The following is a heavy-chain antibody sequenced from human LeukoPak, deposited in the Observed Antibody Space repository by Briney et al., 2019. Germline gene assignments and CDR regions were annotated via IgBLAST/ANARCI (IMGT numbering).Heavy chain of an antibody. D-gene: IGHD3-16*01. CDR3: ARGWRGDHFDY. CDR1: GDSMSTSY. V-gene: IGHV4-59*01. J-gene: IGHJ4*02. Sequence: PSETLSLTCTVSGDSMSTSYWSWIRQPLGKGLEWIGYFYHSGTDYNPSLKSRVTISGDMSNNQFSLKLSSATAADTAIYYCARGWRGDHFDYWGQGTLVSVSS. CDR2: FYHSGT.